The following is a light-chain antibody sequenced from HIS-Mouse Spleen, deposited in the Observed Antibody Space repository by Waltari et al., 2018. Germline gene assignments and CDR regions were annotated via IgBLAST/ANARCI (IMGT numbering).Light chain of an antibody. CDR1: AFPKQS. CDR2: EDS. CDR3: YSTDSSGNHRV. J-gene: IGLJ2*01. V-gene: IGLV3-10*01. Sequence: SYQLTQPPPVSVPPGQTARTPCPGAAFPKQSGYWYQQKSGQAPVLVIYEDSKRTSGIPERFSGSSSGTMATLTISGAQVDDEADYYCYSTDSSGNHRVFGGGTKLTVL.